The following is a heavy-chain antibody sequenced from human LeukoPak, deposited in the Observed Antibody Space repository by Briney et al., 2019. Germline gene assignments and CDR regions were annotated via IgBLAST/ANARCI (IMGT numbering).Heavy chain of an antibody. D-gene: IGHD1-26*01. Sequence: ASVKVSCKASGYTFTGYYMHWVRQAPGQGLEWMGWINPNSGGTNYAQKFQGRVTMTRDASISTAYMELSSLRSEDTAVYYCARDNIVGSPSGWFDPWGQGTLVTVSS. CDR3: ARDNIVGSPSGWFDP. J-gene: IGHJ5*02. CDR1: GYTFTGYY. V-gene: IGHV1-2*02. CDR2: INPNSGGT.